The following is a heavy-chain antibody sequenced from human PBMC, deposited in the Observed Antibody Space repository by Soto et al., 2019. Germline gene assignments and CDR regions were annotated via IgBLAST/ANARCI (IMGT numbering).Heavy chain of an antibody. J-gene: IGHJ6*01. CDR3: ARYGFWQHPSPYHYGMDL. CDR1: GYTFTGYY. V-gene: IGHV1-2*02. D-gene: IGHD6-13*01. Sequence: GYSVKVSCKASGYTFTGYYMHWVRQAPGQGLEWMGWINPNSGGANYAQKFQGRVTMTRDTSISTAYMELSRLRSDDTAVYYCARYGFWQHPSPYHYGMDLWGQGTTVTVDS. CDR2: INPNSGGA.